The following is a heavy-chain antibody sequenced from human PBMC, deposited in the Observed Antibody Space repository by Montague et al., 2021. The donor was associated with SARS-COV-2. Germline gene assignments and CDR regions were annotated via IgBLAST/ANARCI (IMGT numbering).Heavy chain of an antibody. J-gene: IGHJ2*01. CDR3: ARSSAPSITIFGVSNRYWDFDL. D-gene: IGHD3-3*01. CDR2: IYYSGST. Sequence: TLSLTCTVSGGSISSGGYYWSWIRQHPGKGLEWIGYIYYSGSTYYNPSLKSRVTISVDTSKNQFSLKLSSVTAADTAVYYCARSSAPSITIFGVSNRYWDFDLWGRGTLVTVSS. CDR1: GGSISSGGYY. V-gene: IGHV4-31*03.